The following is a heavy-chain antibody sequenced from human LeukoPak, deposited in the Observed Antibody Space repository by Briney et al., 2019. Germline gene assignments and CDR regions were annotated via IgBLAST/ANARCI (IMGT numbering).Heavy chain of an antibody. CDR2: IYYSGST. CDR3: ARSDYQLLFSWFDP. CDR1: GGSISSSSYY. V-gene: IGHV4-39*07. J-gene: IGHJ5*02. D-gene: IGHD2-2*01. Sequence: PSETLSLTCTVSGGSISSSSYYWGWIRQPPGKGLEWIGSIYYSGSTYYNPSLKSRVTISVDTSKNQFSLKLSSVTAADTAVYYCARSDYQLLFSWFDPWGQGTLVTVSS.